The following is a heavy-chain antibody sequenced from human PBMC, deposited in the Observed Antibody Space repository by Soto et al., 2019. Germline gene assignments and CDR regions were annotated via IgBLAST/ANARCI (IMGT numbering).Heavy chain of an antibody. J-gene: IGHJ6*02. CDR1: GFTFSTYA. CDR2: ISGGGGST. D-gene: IGHD6-13*01. CDR3: AKVKSSYYYYYGMDV. Sequence: EVQLLESGGGLVQPGGSLRLSCAASGFTFSTYAMSWVRQAPGKGLEWVSAISGGGGSTYYADSVKGRFTISRDNSKNTLDLQMNSLRAEDTAVYYCAKVKSSYYYYYGMDVWGQGTTVTVSS. V-gene: IGHV3-23*01.